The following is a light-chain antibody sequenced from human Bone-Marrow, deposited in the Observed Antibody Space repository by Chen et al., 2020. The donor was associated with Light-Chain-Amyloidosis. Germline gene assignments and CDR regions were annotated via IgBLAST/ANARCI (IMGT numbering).Light chain of an antibody. CDR2: RDT. Sequence: SYELTPPPAVSVSAGQTARITCSGDDLPTEYAYWYQQKPGQAPVLVIHRDTERPSGISERFSGSSSGTTATLTISGVQAEDEADYHCQSADSSGTYEVIFGGGTKLTVL. CDR1: DLPTEY. J-gene: IGLJ2*01. CDR3: QSADSSGTYEVI. V-gene: IGLV3-25*03.